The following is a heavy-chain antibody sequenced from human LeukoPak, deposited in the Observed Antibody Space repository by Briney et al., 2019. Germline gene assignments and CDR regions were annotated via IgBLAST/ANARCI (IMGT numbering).Heavy chain of an antibody. Sequence: PSETLSLTCTVSGGSIDSDYWSWIRQPPGKGLEWIGEMYNSGYPNYGPSFKSRVTMSLDTSKNQFSLTLNSVTAADTAVYYCARAPGYSYGYVDYWGQGTLVTVSS. CDR1: GGSIDSDY. D-gene: IGHD5-18*01. V-gene: IGHV4-4*09. CDR2: MYNSGYP. J-gene: IGHJ4*02. CDR3: ARAPGYSYGYVDY.